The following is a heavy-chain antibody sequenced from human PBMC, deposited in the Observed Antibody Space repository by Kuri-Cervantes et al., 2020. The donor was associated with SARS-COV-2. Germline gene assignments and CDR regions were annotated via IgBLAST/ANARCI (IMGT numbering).Heavy chain of an antibody. J-gene: IGHJ4*02. V-gene: IGHV3-73*01. Sequence: GESLKISCEVSGFLFSASAIHWVRQASGKGLEWVGRVRGKANNYATAYAASLKGRFIISRDDSKNMAYLQMNSLKTEDTAVYYCTTNDFWSGYYFDYWGQGTLVTVSS. CDR3: TTNDFWSGYYFDY. CDR1: GFLFSASA. CDR2: VRGKANNYAT. D-gene: IGHD3-3*01.